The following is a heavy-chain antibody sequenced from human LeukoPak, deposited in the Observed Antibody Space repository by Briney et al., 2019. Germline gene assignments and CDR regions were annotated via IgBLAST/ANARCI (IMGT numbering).Heavy chain of an antibody. CDR2: FDPEDGET. CDR3: ATFYDSSGYYYNWFDP. CDR1: GYTLTELS. V-gene: IGHV1-24*01. Sequence: ASAKVSCKVSGYTLTELSMHWVRQAPGKGLEWMGGFDPEDGETIYAQKFQGRVTMTEDTSTDTAYMELSSLRSEDTAVYYCATFYDSSGYYYNWFDPWGQGTLVTVSS. D-gene: IGHD3-22*01. J-gene: IGHJ5*02.